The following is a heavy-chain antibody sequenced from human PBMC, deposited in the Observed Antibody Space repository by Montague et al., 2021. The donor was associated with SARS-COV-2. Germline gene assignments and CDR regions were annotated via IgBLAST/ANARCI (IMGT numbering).Heavy chain of an antibody. CDR1: GFSLSTSGMC. Sequence: PALVKLTQTLTLTCTFSGFSLSTSGMCVSWIRQPPGKALEWLALIDWDXDKYYSTSLKTRLTISKDTSKNQVVLTVTNMDPVDTATYYCAHASPDYDILTGYYSEVDYFDYWGQGTLVTVSS. D-gene: IGHD3-9*01. V-gene: IGHV2-70*12. CDR2: IDWDXDK. CDR3: AHASPDYDILTGYYSEVDYFDY. J-gene: IGHJ4*02.